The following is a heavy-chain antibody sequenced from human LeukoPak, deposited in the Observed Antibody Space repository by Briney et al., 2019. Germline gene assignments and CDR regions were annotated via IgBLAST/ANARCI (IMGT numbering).Heavy chain of an antibody. CDR3: ARVSDDWSTDY. D-gene: IGHD3-9*01. CDR1: GFYITDYY. J-gene: IGHJ4*02. CDR2: IYTSGTT. V-gene: IGHV4-4*07. Sequence: PSETLSLTCTVFGFYITDYYWSWIRQPAGKGLQWIGRIYTSGTTNYNPSLKSRVTMSVDTSKNQFSLRLSSVTAADTAVYYCARVSDDWSTDYWGQGILVTVSP.